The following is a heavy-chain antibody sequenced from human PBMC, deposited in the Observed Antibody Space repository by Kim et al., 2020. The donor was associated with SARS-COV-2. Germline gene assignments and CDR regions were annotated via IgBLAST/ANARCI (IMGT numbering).Heavy chain of an antibody. CDR2: IVVGSGNT. D-gene: IGHD1-26*01. CDR3: AADNWVGATIPDFDY. V-gene: IGHV1-58*01. J-gene: IGHJ4*02. Sequence: SVKVSCKASGFTFTSSAVQWVRQARGQRLEWIGWIVVGSGNTNYAQKFQERVTITRDMSTSTAYMELSSLRSEDTAVYYCAADNWVGATIPDFDYWGQGTLVTVSS. CDR1: GFTFTSSA.